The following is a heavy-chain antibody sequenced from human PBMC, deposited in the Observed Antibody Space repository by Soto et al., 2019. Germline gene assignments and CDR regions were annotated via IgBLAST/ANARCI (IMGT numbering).Heavy chain of an antibody. J-gene: IGHJ4*02. CDR3: TTGRWSGYYEPAPPNF. CDR2: IYHSGIA. V-gene: IGHV4-31*06. Sequence: LQTLPLTCSVSGGTISNINYYWSWIRQLPGKGLEWIGYIYHSGIAYYNPSLKSRVHLSVDTSKNQLSLNLSSVTAADTAVYYCTTGRWSGYYEPAPPNFGGQGTLVTVSS. D-gene: IGHD3-3*01. CDR1: GGTISNINYY.